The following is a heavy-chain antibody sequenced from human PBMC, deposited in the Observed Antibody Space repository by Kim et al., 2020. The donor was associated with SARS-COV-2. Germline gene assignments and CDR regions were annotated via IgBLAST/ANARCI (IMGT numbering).Heavy chain of an antibody. D-gene: IGHD3-22*01. CDR2: GQ. V-gene: IGHV3-7*03. CDR3: ARDPDSFDF. Sequence: GQYAGDPVEGRLTISSDTAKNSLFLQMNSLGAEDTAVYYCARDPDSFDFWGQGTLVTVSS. J-gene: IGHJ4*02.